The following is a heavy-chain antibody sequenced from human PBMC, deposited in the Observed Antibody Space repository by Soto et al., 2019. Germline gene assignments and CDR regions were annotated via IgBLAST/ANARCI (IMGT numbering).Heavy chain of an antibody. Sequence: QVQLVQSGAEVKKPGASVKVSCRASGFTFTTYDIDWVRQATGQGLEWMGWMNPNSGNSGYAQKFQGRITMTRDTSISTVYMELSSLRAEDTAVYYCARADNSGWENGYYGMDVWGQGTTVTVSS. J-gene: IGHJ6*02. CDR3: ARADNSGWENGYYGMDV. V-gene: IGHV1-8*01. CDR1: GFTFTTYD. D-gene: IGHD6-19*01. CDR2: MNPNSGNS.